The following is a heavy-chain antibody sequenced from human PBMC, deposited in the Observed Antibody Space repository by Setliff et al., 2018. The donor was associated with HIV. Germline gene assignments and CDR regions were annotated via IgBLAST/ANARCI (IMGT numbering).Heavy chain of an antibody. CDR2: VFYTETT. CDR1: GSSIGSSSYH. J-gene: IGHJ3*02. Sequence: SETLSLTCSVSGSSIGSSSYHWGWIRQSPGEGLEWIGSVFYTETTYYNPSLKSRVTISVDTSKNQFSLKLSSVTAADTAVYYCARGDYDSSGYYPWGAFDIWGQGTMVTVSS. D-gene: IGHD3-22*01. CDR3: ARGDYDSSGYYPWGAFDI. V-gene: IGHV4-39*07.